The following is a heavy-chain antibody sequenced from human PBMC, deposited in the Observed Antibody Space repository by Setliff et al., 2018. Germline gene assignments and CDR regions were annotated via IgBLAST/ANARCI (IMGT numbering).Heavy chain of an antibody. CDR3: ARGGIVVVPAVGYFKH. J-gene: IGHJ1*01. D-gene: IGHD2-2*01. CDR2: IYIGGGA. Sequence: PSETLSLTCTVSGGSISSYYWSWIRQHAGKGLERIGHIYIGGGANYNPSLKSRVTMAVDTSKNQFSLKLSPVTAADTAVYYCARGGIVVVPAVGYFKHWGQGTLVTVSS. V-gene: IGHV4-4*07. CDR1: GGSISSYY.